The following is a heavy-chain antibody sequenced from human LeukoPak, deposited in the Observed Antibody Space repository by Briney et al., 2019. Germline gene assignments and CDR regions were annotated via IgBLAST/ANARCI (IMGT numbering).Heavy chain of an antibody. CDR2: ISGSGGST. CDR3: AKTGLYCSSTSCYRPFDY. J-gene: IGHJ4*02. CDR1: GFTVSSNY. Sequence: GGSLRLSCAASGFTVSSNYMSWVRQAPGKGLEWVSAISGSGGSTYYADSVKGRFTISRDNSKNTLYLQMNSLRAEDTAVYYCAKTGLYCSSTSCYRPFDYWGQGTLVTVSS. D-gene: IGHD2-2*01. V-gene: IGHV3-23*01.